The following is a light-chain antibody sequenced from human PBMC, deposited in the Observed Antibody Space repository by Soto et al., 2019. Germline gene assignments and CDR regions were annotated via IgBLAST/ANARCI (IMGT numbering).Light chain of an antibody. CDR2: EDR. CDR3: QAWDSSSVV. CDR1: KLGDRF. V-gene: IGLV3-1*01. J-gene: IGLJ2*01. Sequence: SYELTQSPSVSVSPGQTASITCSGDKLGDRFAYWYQQKPGQSPVVVIYEDRKRPSGIPERFSGSNPGNTATLTISGTQATDEADYYCQAWDSSSVVFGGGTKLTVL.